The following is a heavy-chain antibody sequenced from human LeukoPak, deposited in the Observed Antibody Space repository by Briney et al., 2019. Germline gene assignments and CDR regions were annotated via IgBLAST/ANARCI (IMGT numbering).Heavy chain of an antibody. J-gene: IGHJ4*02. D-gene: IGHD5-18*01. Sequence: SETLSLTCTVSGGSITSYYWSWLRQPPGKGLEWIGDIHNSESTTYIPSLKGRVTISVDTSKNQFSLKLNSVTAADTAVYFCARGGNSYVVDYWGQGTLVTVSS. CDR1: GGSITSYY. V-gene: IGHV4-59*12. CDR2: IHNSEST. CDR3: ARGGNSYVVDY.